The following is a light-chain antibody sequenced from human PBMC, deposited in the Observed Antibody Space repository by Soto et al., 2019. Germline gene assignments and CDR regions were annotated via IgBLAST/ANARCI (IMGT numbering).Light chain of an antibody. Sequence: DIQMTQSPSTLSAFVGDRVTITCRASQGISNLLAWYQQKPGKAPKLLIYKASSLESGVPSRFSGSGSGSDFTLTISSLQPDDLATYYCQQYYSYSRTFGQGTKVEIK. J-gene: IGKJ1*01. CDR3: QQYYSYSRT. CDR1: QGISNL. CDR2: KAS. V-gene: IGKV1-5*03.